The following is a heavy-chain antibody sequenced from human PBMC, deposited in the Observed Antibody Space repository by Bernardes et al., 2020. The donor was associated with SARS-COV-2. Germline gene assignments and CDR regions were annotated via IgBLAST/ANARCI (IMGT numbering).Heavy chain of an antibody. J-gene: IGHJ6*02. CDR1: GGSISSYY. V-gene: IGHV4-59*01. CDR2: IYYSGST. CDR3: PRTTSHLPYYYYGRR. Sequence: SETLSLTCTVSGGSISSYYWSWIRQPPGKGLEWIGYIYYSGSTNYNPSLKSRVTISVDTSKNQFSLKLSSVTAADPAVYYCPRTTSHLPYYYYGRRLGPRDHGHRLL. D-gene: IGHD4-17*01.